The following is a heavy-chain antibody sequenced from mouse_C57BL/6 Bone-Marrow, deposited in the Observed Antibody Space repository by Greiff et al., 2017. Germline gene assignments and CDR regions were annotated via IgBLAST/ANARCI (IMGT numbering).Heavy chain of an antibody. Sequence: EVQLVESGAELVRPGASVKLSCTASGFNIKDDYMHWVKQRPEQGLEWIGWIDPENGDTEYASKFQGKATITADTSSNTAYLQLSSLTSEDTAVYYCTPIYVSYAMDYWGQGTAVTVSS. CDR1: GFNIKDDY. V-gene: IGHV14-4*01. CDR2: IDPENGDT. J-gene: IGHJ4*01. CDR3: TPIYVSYAMDY. D-gene: IGHD2-3*01.